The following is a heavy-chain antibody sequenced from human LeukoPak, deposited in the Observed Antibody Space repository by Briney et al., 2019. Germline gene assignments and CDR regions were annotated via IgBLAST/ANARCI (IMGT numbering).Heavy chain of an antibody. D-gene: IGHD3-22*01. Sequence: SETLSLTCTVSGGSISSSSYYWGWLRQPPGKGLEWIGSIYYSRSTYYNPSLKSRVTISVDTSKNQFSLKLSSVTAADTAVYYCASTHSSGYYQIWYYYGMDVWGQGTTVTVSS. V-gene: IGHV4-39*01. CDR2: IYYSRST. J-gene: IGHJ6*02. CDR3: ASTHSSGYYQIWYYYGMDV. CDR1: GGSISSSSYY.